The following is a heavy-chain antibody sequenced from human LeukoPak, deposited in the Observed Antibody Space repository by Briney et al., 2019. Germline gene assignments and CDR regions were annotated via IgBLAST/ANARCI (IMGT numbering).Heavy chain of an antibody. V-gene: IGHV4-59*01. D-gene: IGHD4/OR15-4a*01. CDR1: GGSISTYY. CDR3: ARRGTMGDVDY. J-gene: IGHJ4*02. Sequence: PSETLSLTCTISGGSISTYYWSWIRQPPGKGLEWIGYIYYSGSANYNPSLKSRVTISVDTSKNQFSLKLSSVTAADTAVYYCARRGTMGDVDYWGQGTLVTVSS. CDR2: IYYSGSA.